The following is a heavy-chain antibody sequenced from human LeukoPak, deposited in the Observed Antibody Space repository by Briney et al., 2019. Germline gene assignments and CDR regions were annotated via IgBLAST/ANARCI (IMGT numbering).Heavy chain of an antibody. Sequence: GGSLRLSCAASGFTFSSYAMSWVRQAPGKGLEWVSGISGSGGTTYYADSVKGRFTISRDNSKNTLYLQMNSLRVEDTAIYYCAKPTTETTSYFFDYWGQGTLVTVSS. CDR3: AKPTTETTSYFFDY. CDR2: ISGSGGTT. V-gene: IGHV3-23*01. J-gene: IGHJ4*02. D-gene: IGHD4-17*01. CDR1: GFTFSSYA.